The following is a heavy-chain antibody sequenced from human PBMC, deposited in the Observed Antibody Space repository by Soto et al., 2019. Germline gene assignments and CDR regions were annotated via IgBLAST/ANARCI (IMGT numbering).Heavy chain of an antibody. V-gene: IGHV4-39*01. J-gene: IGHJ6*02. D-gene: IGHD4-17*01. CDR3: ARPYGDYVNYYYGMDV. CDR2: IYYSGST. CDR1: GGSISSSSYY. Sequence: SETLSLTCTVSGGSISSSSYYWGWIRQPPGKGLEWIGSIYYSGSTYYNPSLKSRVTISVDTSKNQFSLKLSSVTAADTAVYYCARPYGDYVNYYYGMDVWGQGTTATV.